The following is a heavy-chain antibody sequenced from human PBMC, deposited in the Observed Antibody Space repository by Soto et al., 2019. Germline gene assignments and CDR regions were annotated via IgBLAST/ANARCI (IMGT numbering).Heavy chain of an antibody. CDR1: GYSFTSYW. CDR2: IYPGDSDT. V-gene: IGHV5-51*01. D-gene: IGHD2-2*01. CDR3: ARVPAALYYYYGMDV. Sequence: RGESLKISCKGSGYSFTSYWIGWVRQMPGKGLEWMGIIYPGDSDTRYSPSFQGQVTISADKSISTAYLQWSSLKASDTAMYYCARVPAALYYYYGMDVWGQGTTVTVSS. J-gene: IGHJ6*02.